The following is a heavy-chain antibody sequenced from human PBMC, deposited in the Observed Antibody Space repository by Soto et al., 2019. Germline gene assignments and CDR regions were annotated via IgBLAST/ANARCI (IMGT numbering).Heavy chain of an antibody. CDR2: INHSGST. Sequence: LSLTCAVYGGSFSGYYWSWIRQPPGKGLEWIGEINHSGSTNYNPALKSRVTVSVDTSKNQFSLKLSSVTAADTAVYYCARNNWNDGRSDYYYGMDVWGQGTTVTVSS. D-gene: IGHD1-1*01. CDR3: ARNNWNDGRSDYYYGMDV. CDR1: GGSFSGYY. V-gene: IGHV4-34*01. J-gene: IGHJ6*02.